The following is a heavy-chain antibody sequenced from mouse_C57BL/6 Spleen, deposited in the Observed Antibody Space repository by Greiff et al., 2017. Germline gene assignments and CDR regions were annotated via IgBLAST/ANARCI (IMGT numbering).Heavy chain of an antibody. J-gene: IGHJ3*01. CDR1: GYTFTSYG. CDR3: ARELRSPFAY. CDR2: IYPRSGNT. Sequence: QVQLKQSGAELVRPGASVKLSCKASGYTFTSYGISWVKQRTGQGLEWIGEIYPRSGNTYYNEKFKGKATLTADKSSSTAYMELRSLTSEDSAVYVCARELRSPFAYWGQGTLVTVSA. D-gene: IGHD1-1*01. V-gene: IGHV1-81*01.